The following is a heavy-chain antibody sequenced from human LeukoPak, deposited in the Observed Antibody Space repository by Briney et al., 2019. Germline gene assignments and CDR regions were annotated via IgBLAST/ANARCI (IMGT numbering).Heavy chain of an antibody. V-gene: IGHV4-59*01. CDR2: IYYSGST. D-gene: IGHD5-18*01. J-gene: IGHJ4*01. Sequence: SETLSLTCTVSGGSISSYYWSWIRQPPGKGLEWIGYIYYSGSTNYNPSLKSRVTISVDTSKNQFSLKLSSVTAADTAVYYCARANGYSYEYWGQEPWSPSPQ. CDR1: GGSISSYY. CDR3: ARANGYSYEY.